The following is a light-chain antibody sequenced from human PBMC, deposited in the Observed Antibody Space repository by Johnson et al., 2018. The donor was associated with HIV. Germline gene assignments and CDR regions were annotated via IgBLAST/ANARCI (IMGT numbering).Light chain of an antibody. J-gene: IGLJ1*01. CDR1: SSNIGNNY. CDR2: DNN. CDR3: GTWDSSLSAFYV. V-gene: IGLV1-51*01. Sequence: QSVLTQPPSVSAAPGQKVTISCSGSSSNIGNNYVSWYQQPPGTAPKPRIYDNNKRPSWIPDRFSGSKSGTSATLGITGLQTGDEADYYCGTWDSSLSAFYVFGTGTKVTVL.